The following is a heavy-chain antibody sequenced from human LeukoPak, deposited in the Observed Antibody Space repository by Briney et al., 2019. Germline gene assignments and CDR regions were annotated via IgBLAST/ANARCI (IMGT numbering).Heavy chain of an antibody. CDR2: IYYSGST. J-gene: IGHJ4*02. V-gene: IGHV4-59*12. CDR3: ARDDYGDTQYYFDY. D-gene: IGHD4-17*01. Sequence: SETLSLTCTVSGGSISSSYWSWIRQPPGKGLEWIGYIYYSGSTNYNPSLKSRVTISVDTSKNQFSLKPSSVTAADTAVYYCARDDYGDTQYYFDYWGQGTLVTVSS. CDR1: GGSISSSY.